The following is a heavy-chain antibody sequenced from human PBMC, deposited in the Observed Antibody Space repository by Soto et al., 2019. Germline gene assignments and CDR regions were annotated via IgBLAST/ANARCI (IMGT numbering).Heavy chain of an antibody. J-gene: IGHJ3*02. CDR3: ASSSGWHYDDAFDI. Sequence: QVQLQESGPGLVKPSETLSLTCTVSGGSISSYYWSWIRQPAGKGLEWIGRIYTSGSTNYNPSLTSRVTMSVDTSKNQFSLKLSSVTAADTAVYYCASSSGWHYDDAFDIWGQGTMVTVSS. D-gene: IGHD6-19*01. CDR1: GGSISSYY. V-gene: IGHV4-4*07. CDR2: IYTSGST.